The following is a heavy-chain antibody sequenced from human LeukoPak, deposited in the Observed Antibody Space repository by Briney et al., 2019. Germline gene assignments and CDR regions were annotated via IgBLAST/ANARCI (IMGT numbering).Heavy chain of an antibody. CDR3: ARTKRITMVRGVKSRFFDP. J-gene: IGHJ5*02. V-gene: IGHV4-34*01. CDR2: INHSGST. CDR1: GGSFSGYY. D-gene: IGHD3-10*01. Sequence: SETLSLTCAVYGGSFSGYYWSWIRQPPGKGLEWIGEINHSGSTNYNPSLKNRVTISVDTSKHPFSLKLSSVTAADTAVYYCARTKRITMVRGVKSRFFDPWGQGTLVTVSS.